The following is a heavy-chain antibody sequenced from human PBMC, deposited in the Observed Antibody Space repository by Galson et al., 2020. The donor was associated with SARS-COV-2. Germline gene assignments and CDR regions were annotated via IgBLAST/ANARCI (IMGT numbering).Heavy chain of an antibody. D-gene: IGHD6-13*01. CDR2: IYYSGST. V-gene: IGHV4-59*08. CDR1: GGSISSYY. CDR3: ARHSHSSSWYEVDY. J-gene: IGHJ4*02. Sequence: SETLSLTCTVSGGSISSYYWSWIRQPPGKGLEWIGYIYYSGSTNYNPSLKSRVTISVDTSKNQFSLKLSSVTAADTAVYYCARHSHSSSWYEVDYWGQGTLVTVSS.